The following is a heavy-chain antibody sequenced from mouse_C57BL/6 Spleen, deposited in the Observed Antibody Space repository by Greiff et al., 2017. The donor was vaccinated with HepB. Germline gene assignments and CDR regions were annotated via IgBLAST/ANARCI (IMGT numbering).Heavy chain of an antibody. CDR3: ARDGYDRAWFAY. CDR1: GYTFTSYW. Sequence: VQLQQSGAELVRPGSSVKLSCKASGYTFTSYWMHWVKQRPIQGLEWIGNIDPSDSETHYNQKFKDKATLTVDKSSSTAYMQLSSLTSEDSAVYYCARDGYDRAWFAYWGQGTLVTVSA. D-gene: IGHD2-2*01. CDR2: IDPSDSET. J-gene: IGHJ3*01. V-gene: IGHV1-52*01.